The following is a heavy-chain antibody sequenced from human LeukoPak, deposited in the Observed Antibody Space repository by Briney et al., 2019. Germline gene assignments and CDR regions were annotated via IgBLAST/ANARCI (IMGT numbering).Heavy chain of an antibody. V-gene: IGHV3-23*01. CDR2: IIGGAGST. CDR1: GFSFSSHG. CDR3: ARDRDFLGSGWSNSFDY. Sequence: HAGGTLRLSCAASGFSFSSHGMSWVRQAPGKGLEWVSGIIGGAGSTYYADSVKGRFTISGDNAKNSLYLQMNSLRAEDTAVYYCARDRDFLGSGWSNSFDYWGQGTLVTVSS. J-gene: IGHJ4*02. D-gene: IGHD6-19*01.